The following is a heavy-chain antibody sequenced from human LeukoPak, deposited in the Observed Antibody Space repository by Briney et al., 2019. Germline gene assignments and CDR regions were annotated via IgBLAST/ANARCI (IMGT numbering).Heavy chain of an antibody. V-gene: IGHV1-2*02. Sequence: ASAKVSCKASGYTFTDYYMHWVRQAPGQGLEWMGWINPNRGGTNYAQKFQGRVTMTRDTSTSTIYMEVSSLRSEDTAVYYCATSFRAVNWFDPWGQGTLVTVSS. CDR3: ATSFRAVNWFDP. CDR1: GYTFTDYY. D-gene: IGHD3-10*01. CDR2: INPNRGGT. J-gene: IGHJ5*02.